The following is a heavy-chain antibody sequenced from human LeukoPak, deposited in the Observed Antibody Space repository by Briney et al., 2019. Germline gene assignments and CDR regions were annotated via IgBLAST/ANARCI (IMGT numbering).Heavy chain of an antibody. CDR3: ARDQTSKGDAFDI. CDR2: IHNSGST. V-gene: IGHV4-59*01. J-gene: IGHJ3*02. CDR1: GGSINSYY. Sequence: PSETLSLTCSVSGGSINSYYWSWIRQTPGKGLEWIAYIHNSGSTNYNPSLKSRVTISIDTSKNQFSLRLSSVTAADTAVYYCARDQTSKGDAFDIWGQGTMVTVSS.